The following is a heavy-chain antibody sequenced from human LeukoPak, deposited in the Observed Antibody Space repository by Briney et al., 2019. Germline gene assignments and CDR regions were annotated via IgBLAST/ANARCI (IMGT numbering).Heavy chain of an antibody. Sequence: PSETLSLTCTVSGGSISSYCWSWIRQPAGKGLEWIGRIYTSGSTNYNPSLKSRVTMSVDTSKNQFSLKLSSVTAADTAVYYCAREPIFGVLAPSTRWFDPWGQGTLVTVSS. CDR2: IYTSGST. CDR1: GGSISSYC. V-gene: IGHV4-4*07. J-gene: IGHJ5*02. CDR3: AREPIFGVLAPSTRWFDP. D-gene: IGHD3-3*01.